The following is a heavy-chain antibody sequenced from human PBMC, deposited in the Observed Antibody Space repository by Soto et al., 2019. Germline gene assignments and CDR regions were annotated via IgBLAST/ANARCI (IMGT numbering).Heavy chain of an antibody. D-gene: IGHD1-26*01. CDR2: IWYDGSNK. Sequence: QVQLVESGGGVVQPGRSLRLSCAASGFTFSSYGMHWVRQAPGKGLEWVAVIWYDGSNKYYADSVKGRFTISRDNSKNSLYLQMDRLRAQDTAVYYCARVGGIIVGAQYYFDYWGQGSLVTVSS. CDR1: GFTFSSYG. CDR3: ARVGGIIVGAQYYFDY. V-gene: IGHV3-33*01. J-gene: IGHJ4*02.